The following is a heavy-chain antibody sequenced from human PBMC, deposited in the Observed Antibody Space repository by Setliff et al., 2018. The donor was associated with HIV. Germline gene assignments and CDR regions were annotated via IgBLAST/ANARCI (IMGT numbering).Heavy chain of an antibody. Sequence: SETLSLTCAVYSGSFSTYYWTWIRQPPGKGLEWIGEINHSGNTNYNPSLKSRVTMSVDTSKNQFSLKLNSVTAADTAVFYCVRVDYGDYDFDYWGQGTLVTVSS. D-gene: IGHD4-17*01. CDR2: INHSGNT. J-gene: IGHJ4*02. V-gene: IGHV4-34*01. CDR1: SGSFSTYY. CDR3: VRVDYGDYDFDY.